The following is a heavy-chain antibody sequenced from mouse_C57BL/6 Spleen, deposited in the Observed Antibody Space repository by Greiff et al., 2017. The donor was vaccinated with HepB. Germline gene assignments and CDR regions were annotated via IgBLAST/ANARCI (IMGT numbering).Heavy chain of an antibody. J-gene: IGHJ3*01. CDR3: ARPDGYYPFAY. V-gene: IGHV5-17*01. CDR2: ISSGSSTI. CDR1: GFTFSDYG. Sequence: EVNVVESGGGLVKPGGSLKLSCAASGFTFSDYGMHWVRQAPEKGLEWVAYISSGSSTIYYADTVKGRFTISRDNAKNTLFLQMTSLRSEDTAMYYCARPDGYYPFAYWGQGTLVTVSA. D-gene: IGHD2-3*01.